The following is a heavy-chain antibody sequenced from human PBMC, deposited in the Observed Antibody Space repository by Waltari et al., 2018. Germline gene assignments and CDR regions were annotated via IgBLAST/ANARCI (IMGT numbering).Heavy chain of an antibody. CDR1: GGSISSSSYY. J-gene: IGHJ3*02. D-gene: IGHD3-9*01. CDR3: AREWPPHYFDWLPGPSPDAFDI. CDR2: IYYSGST. V-gene: IGHV4-39*02. Sequence: QLQLQESGPGLVKPSETLSLTCTVPGGSISSSSYYWGWIRQPPGEGLEWIGGIYYSGSTYYNLSLKSRVTISVDTSKNQFSLKLSSVTAADTAVYYCAREWPPHYFDWLPGPSPDAFDIWGQGTMVTVSS.